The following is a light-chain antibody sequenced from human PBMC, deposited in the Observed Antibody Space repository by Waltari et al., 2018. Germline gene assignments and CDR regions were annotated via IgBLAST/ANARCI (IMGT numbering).Light chain of an antibody. Sequence: EMALTQSPATMSLCTAERTTLSCRASQSVSSYLAWSQQKPGQAPRLLIYDASNRATGIPARFSGSGSGTDFTLTISSLEPEDFAVYYCQQRSNWPQYTFGQGTKLEIK. CDR1: QSVSSY. V-gene: IGKV3-11*01. CDR2: DAS. CDR3: QQRSNWPQYT. J-gene: IGKJ2*01.